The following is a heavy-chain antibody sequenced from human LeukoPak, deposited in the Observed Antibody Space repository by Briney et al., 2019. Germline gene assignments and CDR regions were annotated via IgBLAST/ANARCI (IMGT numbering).Heavy chain of an antibody. V-gene: IGHV3-33*01. J-gene: IGHJ4*02. CDR1: EFTFSSYG. CDR3: ARDPNYYYDSSGYPSGDY. Sequence: PGRSLRLSCAASEFTFSSYGMHWVRQAPGKGLEWVAVIWYDGSNKYYADSVKGRFTISRDNSKNTLYLQMNSLRAEDTAVYYCARDPNYYYDSSGYPSGDYWGQGTLVTVSS. CDR2: IWYDGSNK. D-gene: IGHD3-22*01.